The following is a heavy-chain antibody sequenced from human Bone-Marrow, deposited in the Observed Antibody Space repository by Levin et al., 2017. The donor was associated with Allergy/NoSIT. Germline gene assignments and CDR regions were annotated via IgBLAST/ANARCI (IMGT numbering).Heavy chain of an antibody. J-gene: IGHJ6*02. CDR1: GYSFTSYW. V-gene: IGHV5-51*01. Sequence: GESLKISCKGSGYSFTSYWIGWVRQMPGKGLEWMGIIYPGDSDTRYSPSFQGQVTISADKSISTAYLQWSSLKASDTAMYYCARQGSIVGATSYYGMDVWGQGTTVTVSS. CDR3: ARQGSIVGATSYYGMDV. CDR2: IYPGDSDT. D-gene: IGHD1-26*01.